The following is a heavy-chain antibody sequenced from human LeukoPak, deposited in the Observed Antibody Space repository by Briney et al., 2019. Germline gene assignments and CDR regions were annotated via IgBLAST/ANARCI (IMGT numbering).Heavy chain of an antibody. V-gene: IGHV4-59*08. D-gene: IGHD1-14*01. Sequence: PSETRPLTCSVSRGSISSYYWSWIRQPPGRGLEWIGYIYYSGFTSHNPSLRSGVTISVDTSKNQFSLKLSSVTAADTAVYYCARHEPGWRGAFDIWGQGTMVTVSS. CDR3: ARHEPGWRGAFDI. J-gene: IGHJ3*02. CDR1: RGSISSYY. CDR2: IYYSGFT.